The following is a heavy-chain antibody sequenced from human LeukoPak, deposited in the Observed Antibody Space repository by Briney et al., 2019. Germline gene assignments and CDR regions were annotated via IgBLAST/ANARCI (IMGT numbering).Heavy chain of an antibody. CDR1: VFTFSSYA. D-gene: IGHD1-14*01. Sequence: GGSLRLSCAASVFTFSSYAMSWVRQAPGKGLEWVSAISGSGGSTYYADSVKGRFTISRDNSKNTLYLQMNSLRAEDTAVYHCAIADRYYFDYWGQGTLVTVSS. CDR2: ISGSGGST. V-gene: IGHV3-23*01. CDR3: AIADRYYFDY. J-gene: IGHJ4*02.